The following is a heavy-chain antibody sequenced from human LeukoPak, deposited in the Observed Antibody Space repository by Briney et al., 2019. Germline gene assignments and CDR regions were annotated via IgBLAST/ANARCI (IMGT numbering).Heavy chain of an antibody. J-gene: IGHJ5*02. CDR3: ARDNSVGDSAWWFDP. CDR2: INPNGGGT. V-gene: IGHV1-2*02. D-gene: IGHD5-12*01. Sequence: ASVKVSCKTSGYIFIDYQLNWVRQAPGEGLEWMAWINPNGGGTNYAQKFQGRVTMTRDMATSTDYMEVSSLRSEDTAVYYCARDNSVGDSAWWFDPWGQGTLVTVSS. CDR1: GYIFIDYQ.